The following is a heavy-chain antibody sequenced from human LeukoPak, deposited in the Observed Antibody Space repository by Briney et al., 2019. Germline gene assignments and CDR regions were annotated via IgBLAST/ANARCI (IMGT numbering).Heavy chain of an antibody. V-gene: IGHV3-30-3*01. CDR3: ARDGELTDY. J-gene: IGHJ4*02. D-gene: IGHD1-7*01. CDR2: ISYDGSNK. Sequence: GGSLRLSCAASGFTFSSYAMHWVRQAPGKGLEWVAVISYDGSNKYYADSVKGRFTISRDNSKNTLYLQMNSLRAEDTAVYYCARDGELTDYWGQGTLVTVSS. CDR1: GFTFSSYA.